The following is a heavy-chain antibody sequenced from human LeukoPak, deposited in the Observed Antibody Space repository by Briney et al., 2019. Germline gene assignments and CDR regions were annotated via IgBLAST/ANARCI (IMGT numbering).Heavy chain of an antibody. CDR1: GFTFSTFA. D-gene: IGHD3-10*01. CDR2: IFPSGGEI. CDR3: ARGGTRYDRRFVFDY. J-gene: IGHJ4*02. Sequence: PGGSLRLSCAASGFTFSTFAMIWVRQPPGKGLEWVSSIFPSGGEIHYADSVRGRFTISRDNSKNTLYLQMNSLRAEDTAVYYCARGGTRYDRRFVFDYWGQGVLVTVSS. V-gene: IGHV3-23*01.